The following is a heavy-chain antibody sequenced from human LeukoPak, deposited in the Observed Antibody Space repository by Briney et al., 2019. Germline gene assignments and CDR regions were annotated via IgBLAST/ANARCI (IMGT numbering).Heavy chain of an antibody. D-gene: IGHD2-2*01. CDR3: ARVRGPAAHYYYYMDV. Sequence: SETLSLTCTVSGGSISSYYWSWIRQPAGKGLEWIGRIYTSGSTNYNPSLKSRVTMSVDTSKNQFSLKLSSVTAADTAVYYCARVRGPAAHYYYYMDVWGTGTTVTVSS. CDR2: IYTSGST. V-gene: IGHV4-4*07. CDR1: GGSISSYY. J-gene: IGHJ6*03.